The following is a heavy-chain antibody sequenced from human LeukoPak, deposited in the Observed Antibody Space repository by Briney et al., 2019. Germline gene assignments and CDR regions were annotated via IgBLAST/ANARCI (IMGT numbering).Heavy chain of an antibody. V-gene: IGHV3-30*18. CDR2: ISYDGSKK. D-gene: IGHD6-6*01. CDR3: AKDYLRYSSPSFDY. CDR1: GFIFSTYG. Sequence: QPGGSLRLSCAASGFIFSTYGMHWVRQAPGKGLEWLAVISYDGSKKYYADSVKGRFTISRDNSKNTLYVEMNSLRAEDTAVYYCAKDYLRYSSPSFDYWGQGTLVTVSS. J-gene: IGHJ4*02.